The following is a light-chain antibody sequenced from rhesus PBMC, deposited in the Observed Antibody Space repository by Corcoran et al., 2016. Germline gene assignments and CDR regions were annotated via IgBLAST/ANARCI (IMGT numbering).Light chain of an antibody. CDR1: QGISSW. Sequence: DIQMTQSPSSLSASVGDRVTITCRASQGISSWLAWYQQKPGKAPKLLIYKAFSLQSGVPSRFSGSGSWTDFPLPISSLQPEDFATYYCPQYTSAPRTFGQGTKVEIK. CDR3: PQYTSAPRT. J-gene: IGKJ1*01. CDR2: KAF. V-gene: IGKV1-21*01.